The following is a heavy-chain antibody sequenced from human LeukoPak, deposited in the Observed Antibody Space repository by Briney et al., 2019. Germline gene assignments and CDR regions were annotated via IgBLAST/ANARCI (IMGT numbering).Heavy chain of an antibody. CDR1: GASVSSGSNY. CDR3: ARSDGYGLVGI. D-gene: IGHD3-10*01. J-gene: IGHJ3*02. CDR2: IYSSGST. Sequence: SGTLSLTCSVSGASVSSGSNYWGWIRQPPGTTLGWIGSIYSSGSTYYNPSLKSRVIIIIDTPKNHFSLTLSSVTAADTAVYYCARSDGYGLVGIWGQGTMVTVSS. V-gene: IGHV4-39*07.